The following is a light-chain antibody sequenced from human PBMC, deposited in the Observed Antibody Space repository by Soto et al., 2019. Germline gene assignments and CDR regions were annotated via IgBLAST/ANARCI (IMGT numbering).Light chain of an antibody. CDR1: SSDVGGSNY. CDR2: DVS. Sequence: QSVLTQPASVSGSPGLSITISCTGTSSDVGGSNYVSWYQQHPGKAPKLMIYDVSNRPSGVSNRFSGSKSGNTASLTISGLQAEDEADYYCGSYTSSSTLYVFGTGTKLTVL. J-gene: IGLJ1*01. V-gene: IGLV2-14*01. CDR3: GSYTSSSTLYV.